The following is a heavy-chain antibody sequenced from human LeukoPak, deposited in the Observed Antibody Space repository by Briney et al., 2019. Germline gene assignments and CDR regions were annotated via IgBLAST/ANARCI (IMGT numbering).Heavy chain of an antibody. Sequence: GGSLRLSCAASGFTFSDYYMSRIRQAPGKGLEWVSYISSSGSTIYYADSVKGRFTISRDNAKNSLYLQMNSLRAEDTAVYYCAREPAAGYCSSTSCLNWFDPWGQGTLVTVSS. D-gene: IGHD2-2*01. CDR3: AREPAAGYCSSTSCLNWFDP. J-gene: IGHJ5*02. CDR1: GFTFSDYY. CDR2: ISSSGSTI. V-gene: IGHV3-11*01.